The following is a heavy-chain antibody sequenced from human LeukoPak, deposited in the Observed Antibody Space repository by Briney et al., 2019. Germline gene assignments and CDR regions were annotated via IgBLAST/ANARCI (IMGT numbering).Heavy chain of an antibody. CDR1: VYNFTSYW. Sequence: GESLKISCKGSVYNFTSYWIGWVRQMPGKGLEWMGIIYPGDSDTRYSPSFQGQVTIPADKSISTAYLQWSSLKASDTAMYCCARHPGGAHSSLDYWGQGTLVTVSS. D-gene: IGHD3-16*01. CDR2: IYPGDSDT. V-gene: IGHV5-51*01. CDR3: ARHPGGAHSSLDY. J-gene: IGHJ4*02.